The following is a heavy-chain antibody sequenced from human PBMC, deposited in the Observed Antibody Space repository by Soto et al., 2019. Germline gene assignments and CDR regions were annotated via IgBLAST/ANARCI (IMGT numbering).Heavy chain of an antibody. D-gene: IGHD6-13*01. CDR2: IIPIFGTA. CDR1: GGTFSSYA. V-gene: IGHV1-69*01. Sequence: QVQLVQSGAEVKKPGSSVKVSCKASGGTFSSYAISWVRQAPGQGLEWMGGIIPIFGTANYAQKFQGRVTITADEYTSTAYMELSSLRSEDTAVYYCARRGAAAGGYYYYGMDVWGQGTTVTVSS. J-gene: IGHJ6*02. CDR3: ARRGAAAGGYYYYGMDV.